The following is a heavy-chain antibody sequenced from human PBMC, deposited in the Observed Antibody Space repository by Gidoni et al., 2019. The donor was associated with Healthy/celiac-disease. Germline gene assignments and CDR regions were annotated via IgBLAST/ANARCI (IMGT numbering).Heavy chain of an antibody. Sequence: QVQLQQWGAGLLKPSETLSLTCAVYGGSFSGYYWSWIRQPPGKGLEWIGEINHSGSTNYNPSLKSRVTISVDTSKNQFSLKLSSVTAADTAVYYCAREGDYGDYFDYWGQGTLVTVSS. V-gene: IGHV4-34*01. D-gene: IGHD4-17*01. J-gene: IGHJ4*02. CDR1: GGSFSGYY. CDR3: AREGDYGDYFDY. CDR2: INHSGST.